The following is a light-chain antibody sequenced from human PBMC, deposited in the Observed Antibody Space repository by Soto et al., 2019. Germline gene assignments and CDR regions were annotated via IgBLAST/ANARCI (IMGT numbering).Light chain of an antibody. J-gene: IGLJ1*01. CDR2: TNS. Sequence: QSVLTQPPSASGTPGQRVTISCSGSSSNLGTNYVYWYQQLPGTAPKLLIYTNSQRPSGVPDRFSGSKSGTSASLAISGLRSEDEAEYYCAAWDDSLSGYGFGTGTKVTVL. CDR3: AAWDDSLSGYG. V-gene: IGLV1-47*02. CDR1: SSNLGTNY.